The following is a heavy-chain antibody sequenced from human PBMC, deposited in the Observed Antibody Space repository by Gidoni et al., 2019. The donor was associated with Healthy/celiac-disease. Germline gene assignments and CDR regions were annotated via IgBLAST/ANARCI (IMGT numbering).Heavy chain of an antibody. CDR2: IYYSGST. J-gene: IGHJ3*02. D-gene: IGHD3-16*01. CDR3: ARFEGGAFDI. CDR1: GGSISSYY. V-gene: IGHV4-59*01. Sequence: QVQLQESGPGLVKPSETLSLTCTVSGGSISSYYWSWIRQPPGKGLEWIGYIYYSGSTNYNPSLKSRVTISVDTSKNQFSLKLSSVTAADTAVYYCARFEGGAFDIWGQGTMVTVSS.